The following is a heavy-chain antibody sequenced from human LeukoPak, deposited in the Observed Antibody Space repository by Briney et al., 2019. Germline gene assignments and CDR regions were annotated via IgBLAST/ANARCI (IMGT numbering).Heavy chain of an antibody. D-gene: IGHD7-27*01. J-gene: IGHJ4*02. CDR2: MSPNSGIT. V-gene: IGHV1-8*01. CDR1: GYTFTSYD. Sequence: GASVKVSCKASGYTFTSYDINWVRQATGQGLEWMGWMSPNSGITGYAQKFQGRVTTTRNTAISTAYMELSSLRSEDTAVYYCVRTPPNWGADYWGQGTLVTVSS. CDR3: VRTPPNWGADY.